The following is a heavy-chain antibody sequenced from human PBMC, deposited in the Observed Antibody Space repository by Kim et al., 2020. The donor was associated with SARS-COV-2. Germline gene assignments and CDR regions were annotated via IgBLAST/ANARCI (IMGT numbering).Heavy chain of an antibody. CDR2: ISTDDGDT. CDR1: GYPFTSYG. V-gene: IGHV1-18*04. CDR3: ARDWYCTGSRCVDCFDP. D-gene: IGHD2-8*02. J-gene: IGHJ5*02. Sequence: ASVKVSCKASGYPFTSYGISWVRQAPGQGLEWLGWISTDDGDTNYAQQIQGRLTMTTDISTSTAYMELRSLRSDDTAVYYCARDWYCTGSRCVDCFDPWGQGTLVTVSS.